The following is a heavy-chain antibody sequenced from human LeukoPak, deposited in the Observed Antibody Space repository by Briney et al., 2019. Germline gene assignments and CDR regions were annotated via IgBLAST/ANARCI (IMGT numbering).Heavy chain of an antibody. V-gene: IGHV7-4-1*02. J-gene: IGHJ5*01. D-gene: IGHD3-16*02. CDR3: ARAHQPLGGLSFPDS. CDR1: GYSFSSYA. CDR2: INTDTGNP. Sequence: GSSVKVSCKASGYSFSSYAMNWVRQAPGQGLEWMGWINTDTGNPTYAQGFTGRFVFSLDTSVSTAYLQISSLKAEDTAVYYCARAHQPLGGLSFPDSWGQGTLVTVSS.